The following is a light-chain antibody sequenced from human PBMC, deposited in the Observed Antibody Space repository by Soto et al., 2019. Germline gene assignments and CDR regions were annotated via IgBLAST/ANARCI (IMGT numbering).Light chain of an antibody. CDR1: QDIHNY. Sequence: DIQLTQSPTSLSASVGDRVTISCQASQDIHNYLNWYQHIPGKAPRLLIFDAVYLETGVPSRFSGSGSGAEFTLTISSLQPEDIATYYCQEFQDGPPHTIVGGTKVEI. CDR2: DAV. J-gene: IGKJ4*01. V-gene: IGKV1-33*01. CDR3: QEFQDGPPHT.